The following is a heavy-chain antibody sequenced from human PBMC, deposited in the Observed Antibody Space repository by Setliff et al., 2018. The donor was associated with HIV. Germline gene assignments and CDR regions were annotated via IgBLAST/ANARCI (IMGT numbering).Heavy chain of an antibody. V-gene: IGHV3-20*04. J-gene: IGHJ3*02. CDR2: INWNGGST. CDR3: AREPPELSNFWRATGFAFDI. Sequence: GESLKISCAASGFTFDDYGMSWVRQAPGKGLEWVSGINWNGGSTGYADSVKGRFTISRDNAKNSLYLQMNSLRAEDTALYYCAREPPELSNFWRATGFAFDIWGQGTMVTVSS. D-gene: IGHD3-3*01. CDR1: GFTFDDYG.